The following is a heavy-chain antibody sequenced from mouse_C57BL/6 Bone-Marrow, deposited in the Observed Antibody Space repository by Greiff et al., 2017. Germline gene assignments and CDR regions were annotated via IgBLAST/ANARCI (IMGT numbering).Heavy chain of an antibody. CDR3: ARPYYGSYWYFDV. V-gene: IGHV1-55*01. Sequence: QVQLQQPGAELVKPGASVKMSCKASGYTFTSYWITWVKQRPGQGLEWIGDIYPGSGSTNYNEKFKSKATLTVDTSSSTAYMQLSSLTSEDSAVYYCARPYYGSYWYFDVWGTGTAVTVSA. D-gene: IGHD2-10*01. CDR1: GYTFTSYW. CDR2: IYPGSGST. J-gene: IGHJ1*03.